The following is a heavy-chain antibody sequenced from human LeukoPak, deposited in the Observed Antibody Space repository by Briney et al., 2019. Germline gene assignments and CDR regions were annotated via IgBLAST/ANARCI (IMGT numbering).Heavy chain of an antibody. CDR2: ISSSSSYI. J-gene: IGHJ3*02. CDR3: ARVRFQYYYDSSGYYRNAFDI. D-gene: IGHD3-22*01. CDR1: GFTFSSYS. V-gene: IGHV3-21*01. Sequence: PGGSLRLSCAASGFTFSSYSMNWVRQAPGKGLEWVSSISSSSSYIYYADSVKGRFTISRDNAKNSLYLQMNSLRAEDTAVYYCARVRFQYYYDSSGYYRNAFDIWGQGTMVTVSS.